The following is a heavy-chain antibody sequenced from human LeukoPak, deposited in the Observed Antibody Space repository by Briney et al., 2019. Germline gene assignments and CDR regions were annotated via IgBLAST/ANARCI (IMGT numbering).Heavy chain of an antibody. J-gene: IGHJ4*02. CDR2: IYYSGST. V-gene: IGHV4-59*01. CDR1: GGSISSYY. CDR3: ASSYYYDSSGYLY. D-gene: IGHD3-22*01. Sequence: SETLSLTCTVSGGSISSYYWSCIRQPPGKGLEWIGYIYYSGSTNYNPSLKSRVTISVDTSKNQFSLKLSSVTAADTAVYYCASSYYYDSSGYLYWGQGTLVTVSS.